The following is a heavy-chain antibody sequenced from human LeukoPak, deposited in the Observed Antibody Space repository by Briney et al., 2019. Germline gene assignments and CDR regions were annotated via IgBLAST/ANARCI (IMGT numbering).Heavy chain of an antibody. D-gene: IGHD3-22*01. CDR3: ARAPEYYYDSSGYYPFY. J-gene: IGHJ4*02. V-gene: IGHV1-2*02. Sequence: ASVKVSCKASGYTFTGYYMHWVRQAPGQGREWMGWINHKSGATNYAQKFQGRVTMTRDTSTSTVYMELSSLRSEDTAVYYCARAPEYYYDSSGYYPFYWGQGTLVTVSS. CDR1: GYTFTGYY. CDR2: INHKSGAT.